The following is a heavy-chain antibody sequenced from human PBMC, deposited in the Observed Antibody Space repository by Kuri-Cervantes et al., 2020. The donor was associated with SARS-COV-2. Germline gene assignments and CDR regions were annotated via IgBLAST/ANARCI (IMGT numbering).Heavy chain of an antibody. V-gene: IGHV4-59*11. Sequence: ESLKISCPVSGGSISSHYWSWIRQPPGKGLEWIGYVYSSGGTNYSPSLKSRVTMSVDTSKNQFSLKLTSVTAADTAVYYCTRAGYDNSGYYYSFDFWGQGTLVTVSS. CDR3: TRAGYDNSGYYYSFDF. CDR2: VYSSGGT. D-gene: IGHD3-22*01. J-gene: IGHJ4*02. CDR1: GGSISSHY.